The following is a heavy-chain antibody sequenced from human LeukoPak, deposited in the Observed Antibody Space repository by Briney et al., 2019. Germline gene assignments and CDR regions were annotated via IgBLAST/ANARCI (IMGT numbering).Heavy chain of an antibody. Sequence: SQTLSLTCTVSGGSISSGDYYWSWIRQPPGTGLEWIGYIYYSGSTYYNPSLKSRVTISVDTSKNQFSLKLSSVTAADTAVYYCARDHLNEGNHLDCWGQGTLVTVSS. CDR1: GGSISSGDYY. CDR2: IYYSGST. J-gene: IGHJ4*02. D-gene: IGHD4-23*01. CDR3: ARDHLNEGNHLDC. V-gene: IGHV4-30-4*01.